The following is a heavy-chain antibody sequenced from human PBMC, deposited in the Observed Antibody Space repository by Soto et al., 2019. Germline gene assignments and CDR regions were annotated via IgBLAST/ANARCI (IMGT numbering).Heavy chain of an antibody. Sequence: QVQLVQSGAEVKKPGASVKVSCKASGYTFRSYRMSWVRQDPGQGLEWLGWINPYTGNTNYAQNFQVRVTMTTDTSTSTAYLELTSLRSDDTAVYYCARVWFGELSSDYWGQGTLVSVSS. J-gene: IGHJ4*02. CDR2: INPYTGNT. V-gene: IGHV1-18*01. D-gene: IGHD3-10*01. CDR3: ARVWFGELSSDY. CDR1: GYTFRSYR.